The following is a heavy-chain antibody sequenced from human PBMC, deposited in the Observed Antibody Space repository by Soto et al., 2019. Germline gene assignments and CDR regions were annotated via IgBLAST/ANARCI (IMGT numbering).Heavy chain of an antibody. CDR1: GDTFIKYD. V-gene: IGHV1-8*01. J-gene: IGHJ4*02. D-gene: IGHD6-25*01. CDR3: ARRKERSGPNYFDI. Sequence: QVQLVQSGAEVKKPGASVKVSCKASGDTFIKYDINWVRQATGQGLEWMGWMNPSNGNAGYAQNFRRRVTMTSNTSITTAYMELSGLRYEDTSVYYCARRKERSGPNYFDIWGQGTLVTVSS. CDR2: MNPSNGNA.